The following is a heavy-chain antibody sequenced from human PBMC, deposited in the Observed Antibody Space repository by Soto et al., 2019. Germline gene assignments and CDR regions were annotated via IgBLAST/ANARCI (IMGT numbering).Heavy chain of an antibody. CDR2: IIPIFGTA. D-gene: IGHD3-22*01. Sequence: GASVKVSCKASGGTFSSYAISWVRQAPGQGLEWMGGIIPIFGTANYAQKFQGRVTITADESTSTAYMELSSLRSEDTAVYYCARVPGDSNGYYYYYYGMDVWGQGTKVTVSS. CDR1: GGTFSSYA. V-gene: IGHV1-69*13. CDR3: ARVPGDSNGYYYYYYGMDV. J-gene: IGHJ6*02.